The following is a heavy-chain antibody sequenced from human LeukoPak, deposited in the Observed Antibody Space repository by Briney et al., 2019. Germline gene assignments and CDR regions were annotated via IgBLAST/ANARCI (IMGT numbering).Heavy chain of an antibody. CDR3: ARRWIRSGSYFDY. Sequence: ASVKVSCKASGYTFTNYAMNWVRQAPGQGLEWMGWIHPSTGNPTYAQGFTGRFVFSLDTSVSTTYLQISGLKASDTAMYYCARRWIRSGSYFDYWGQGTLVTVSS. CDR1: GYTFTNYA. J-gene: IGHJ4*02. D-gene: IGHD1-26*01. CDR2: IHPSTGNP. V-gene: IGHV7-4-1*02.